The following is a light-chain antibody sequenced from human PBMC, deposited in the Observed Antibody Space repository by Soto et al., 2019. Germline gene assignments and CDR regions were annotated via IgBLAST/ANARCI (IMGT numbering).Light chain of an antibody. CDR1: ETVATN. Sequence: PGERATLSCWASETVATNLAWYQQKPGQAPRLLISGASTRAAGISDRFRGRGSGTDFTLTISRLEPEDCAVYYCQQYGGARWTFGQGTKVDTK. CDR3: QQYGGARWT. V-gene: IGKV3-20*01. CDR2: GAS. J-gene: IGKJ1*01.